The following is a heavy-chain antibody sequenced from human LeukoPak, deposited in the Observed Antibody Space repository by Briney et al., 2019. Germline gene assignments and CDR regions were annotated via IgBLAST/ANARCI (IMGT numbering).Heavy chain of an antibody. D-gene: IGHD6-13*01. CDR2: ISYDGSNK. J-gene: IGHJ3*02. Sequence: GGSLRLSCAASGFTFSSYAMHWVRQAPGKGLEWVAVISYDGSNKYYADSVKGRFTISRDNSKNTLYLQVNSLRAEDTAVYYCARGGYSSSWYQNDAFDIWGQGTMVTVSS. V-gene: IGHV3-30-3*01. CDR1: GFTFSSYA. CDR3: ARGGYSSSWYQNDAFDI.